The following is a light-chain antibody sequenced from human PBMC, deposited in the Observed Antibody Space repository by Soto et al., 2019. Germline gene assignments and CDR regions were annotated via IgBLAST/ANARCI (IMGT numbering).Light chain of an antibody. CDR2: GAS. Sequence: EIVMTQSPATLSVSPGERATLSCRASQSVSSNLAWYQQKPGQAPSLLIYGASTRATGIPARFSGSGSGTDFTLTISSLQSEDFAVYYCQQYNNWPRTFGQGTKVEIQ. J-gene: IGKJ1*01. V-gene: IGKV3-15*01. CDR3: QQYNNWPRT. CDR1: QSVSSN.